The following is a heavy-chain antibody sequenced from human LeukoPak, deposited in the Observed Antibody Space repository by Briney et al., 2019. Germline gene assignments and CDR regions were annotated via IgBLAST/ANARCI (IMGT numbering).Heavy chain of an antibody. CDR2: ISTSGSSI. CDR3: ARDAYYYDSSGPY. J-gene: IGHJ4*02. CDR1: VFTFSLYA. V-gene: IGHV3-48*03. D-gene: IGHD3-22*01. Sequence: GGSLRLSCAASVFTFSLYAMNWVRQAPGKGLEWVSYISTSGSSIYYADSVQGRFTIPRDNAKNSLYLQMTSLRAEDTAVYYCARDAYYYDSSGPYWGQGTLVTVSS.